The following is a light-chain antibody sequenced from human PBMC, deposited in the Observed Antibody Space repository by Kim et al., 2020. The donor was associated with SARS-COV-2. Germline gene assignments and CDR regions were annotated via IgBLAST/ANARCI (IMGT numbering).Light chain of an antibody. V-gene: IGKV3-15*01. J-gene: IGKJ4*01. Sequence: FPGERATHSCRASQSVSSNLAWYQQKPGQAPRLLIYGASTRATGIPARFSGSGSGTEFTLTISSLQSEDFAVYYCQQYNNWPPVAFGGGTKVDIK. CDR3: QQYNNWPPVA. CDR1: QSVSSN. CDR2: GAS.